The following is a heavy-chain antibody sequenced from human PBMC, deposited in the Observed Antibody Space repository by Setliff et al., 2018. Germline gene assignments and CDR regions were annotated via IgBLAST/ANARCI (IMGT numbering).Heavy chain of an antibody. CDR3: SSYLVS. Sequence: GESLKISCAASGFTFSSYWMSWVRQAPGKGLEWVANIKEDGSQRNYVDAVRGRFTVSRDNARNLLYLQMNSLRVDDTAVYYCSSYLVSWGQGALVTVSS. V-gene: IGHV3-7*01. D-gene: IGHD2-21*01. CDR1: GFTFSSYW. J-gene: IGHJ4*02. CDR2: IKEDGSQR.